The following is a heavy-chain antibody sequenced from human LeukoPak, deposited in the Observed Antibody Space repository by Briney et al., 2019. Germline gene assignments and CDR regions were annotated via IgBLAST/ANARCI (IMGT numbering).Heavy chain of an antibody. CDR1: GFTFINYS. CDR3: ARGLSYGFSDFVY. J-gene: IGHJ4*02. CDR2: ISGSGGST. Sequence: GGSLRLSCTASGFTFINYSMNWVRQAPGKGLEWVSAISGSGGSTYYADSVKGRFTISRDNSKNSLYLQMNSLRAEDTAVYYCARGLSYGFSDFVYWGQGTLVTVSS. V-gene: IGHV3-23*01. D-gene: IGHD2/OR15-2a*01.